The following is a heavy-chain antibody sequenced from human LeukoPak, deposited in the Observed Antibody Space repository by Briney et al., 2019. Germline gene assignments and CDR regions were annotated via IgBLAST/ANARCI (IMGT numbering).Heavy chain of an antibody. CDR1: GFTFDDYA. CDR2: INWNSDSI. Sequence: PGRSLRLSSAASGFTFDDYAMHWVRQGPGKGLEWVSGINWNSDSIAYADSVKGRFTISRDNAKKSLYLQMNSLRAEDMALYYCAKVRSSGWTRGAFDIWGQGTMVTVSS. V-gene: IGHV3-9*03. J-gene: IGHJ3*02. CDR3: AKVRSSGWTRGAFDI. D-gene: IGHD6-19*01.